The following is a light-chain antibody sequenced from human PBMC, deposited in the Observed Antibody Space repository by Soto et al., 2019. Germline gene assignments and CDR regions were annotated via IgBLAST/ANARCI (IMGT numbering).Light chain of an antibody. J-gene: IGKJ5*01. CDR1: ESLGNNY. CDR3: QQYGRLPIT. V-gene: IGKV3-20*01. Sequence: EIVLTQSPGTLSLSPWEGATLSCRASESLGNNYLAWYKQKPGQSPRLLFSGATSRASGIPDRFSGSGSGTDFTLTISRVEPEDFGVYFCQQYGRLPITFGQGTRLEIK. CDR2: GAT.